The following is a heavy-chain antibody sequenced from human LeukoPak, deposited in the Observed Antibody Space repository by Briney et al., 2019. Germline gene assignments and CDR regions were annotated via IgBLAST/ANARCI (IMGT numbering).Heavy chain of an antibody. D-gene: IGHD1-1*01. Sequence: SETLSLTCTVSGGSISSYYWSWIRQPPGKELEWIGYIYYSGSTNYNPSLKSRVTISADTSKNQSSLKLSSVTAADTAVYYCARHNSRYPFDPWGQGTLVTVSS. CDR3: ARHNSRYPFDP. CDR2: IYYSGST. J-gene: IGHJ5*02. V-gene: IGHV4-59*01. CDR1: GGSISSYY.